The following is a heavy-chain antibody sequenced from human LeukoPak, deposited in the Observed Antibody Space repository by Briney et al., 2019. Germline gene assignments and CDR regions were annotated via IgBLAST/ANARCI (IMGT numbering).Heavy chain of an antibody. CDR2: ISYDGSNK. D-gene: IGHD3-10*01. CDR3: AKDRSPKLLWFGDMGF. Sequence: GRSLRLSCAASGFTLSSSGLPWVRQAPGKGLGWVAVISYDGSNKYYADSVKGRFTISRDNSKNTLYLQMNSLRAEDTAVYYCAKDRSPKLLWFGDMGFWGQGTLVTVSS. CDR1: GFTLSSSG. J-gene: IGHJ4*02. V-gene: IGHV3-30*18.